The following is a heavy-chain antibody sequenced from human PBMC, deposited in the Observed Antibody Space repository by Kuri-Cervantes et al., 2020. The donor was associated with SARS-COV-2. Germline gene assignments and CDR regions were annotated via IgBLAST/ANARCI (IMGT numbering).Heavy chain of an antibody. Sequence: SETLSLTCTVSGGSISSSSYYWGWIRQPPGKGLEWIGSIYYSGSTYYNPSLKSRVTISVDTSKNQFSLKLSSVTAADTAVYYCARILNSSGLPIDAFDIWGQGTMVTVSS. CDR2: IYYSGST. V-gene: IGHV4-39*07. D-gene: IGHD6-19*01. CDR1: GGSISSSSYY. J-gene: IGHJ3*02. CDR3: ARILNSSGLPIDAFDI.